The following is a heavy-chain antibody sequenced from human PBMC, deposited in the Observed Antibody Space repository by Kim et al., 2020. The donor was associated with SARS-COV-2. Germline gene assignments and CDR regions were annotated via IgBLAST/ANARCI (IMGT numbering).Heavy chain of an antibody. D-gene: IGHD1-20*01. CDR3: ARDSGANWNQYYFKY. Sequence: GGSLRLSCEVSGITFSSNAMTWVRQAPGKGLEWVSTIVGSGLASYYADSVKGRFTISRDNSKTTLFLQMNSLRAEDTAVYYCARDSGANWNQYYFKYWGQGTPVNVSS. V-gene: IGHV3-23*01. CDR2: IVGSGLAS. CDR1: GITFSSNA. J-gene: IGHJ4*02.